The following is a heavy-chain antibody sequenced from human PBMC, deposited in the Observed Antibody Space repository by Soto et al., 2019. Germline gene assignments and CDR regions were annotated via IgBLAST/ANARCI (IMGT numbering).Heavy chain of an antibody. J-gene: IGHJ3*02. CDR2: ISSSSSTI. Sequence: GGSLRVFCAAPRFPFKSYNMNWVRQASGKGLEWVSYISSSSSTIYYADSVKGRFTISRDDAKNSLYRQMNSLRAEDTAVYYCARDGPMLCFGELNDAFDTWGQGTRVTVAS. CDR3: ARDGPMLCFGELNDAFDT. V-gene: IGHV3-48*01. CDR1: RFPFKSYN. D-gene: IGHD3-10*01.